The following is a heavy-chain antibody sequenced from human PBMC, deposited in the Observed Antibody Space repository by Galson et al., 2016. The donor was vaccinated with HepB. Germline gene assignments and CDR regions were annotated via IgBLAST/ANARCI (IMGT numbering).Heavy chain of an antibody. J-gene: IGHJ5*02. V-gene: IGHV3-30*18. CDR3: AKPSSEPYYDSSGFIGFDP. Sequence: SLRLSCAASGFIFSSYGMHWVRQAPGKGLEWVAVISNDGSNKYYADSMKGRFTISRDNSKNTLSLQMNSLRAEDTAVYYCAKPSSEPYYDSSGFIGFDPWGQGTLVTVSS. CDR2: ISNDGSNK. CDR1: GFIFSSYG. D-gene: IGHD3-22*01.